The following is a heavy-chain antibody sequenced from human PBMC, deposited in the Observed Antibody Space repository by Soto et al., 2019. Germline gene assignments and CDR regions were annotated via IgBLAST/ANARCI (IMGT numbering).Heavy chain of an antibody. J-gene: IGHJ4*02. CDR1: GFSISSSSYY. Sequence: PSETLSLTCTFSGFSISSSSYYLGWIRQPPGKGLEWIGSIYYSGSTYYNPSLKSRVTISVDTSKNQFSLKLSSVTAADTAVYYCARELRYFDWLLYFDYWGQGTLVTVSS. V-gene: IGHV4-39*02. D-gene: IGHD3-9*01. CDR2: IYYSGST. CDR3: ARELRYFDWLLYFDY.